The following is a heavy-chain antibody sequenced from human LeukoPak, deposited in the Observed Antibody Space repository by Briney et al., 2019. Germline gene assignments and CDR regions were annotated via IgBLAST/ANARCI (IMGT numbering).Heavy chain of an antibody. V-gene: IGHV3-30*03. CDR3: ARDRETRYIDWNGNDAFDI. J-gene: IGHJ3*02. CDR2: ISYDGSNK. Sequence: GGSLRLSCAASGFTFSSYGMHWVRQAPGKGLEWVAVISYDGSNKYYADSVKGRFTISRDNSKNTLYLQMNSLRAEDTAVYYCARDRETRYIDWNGNDAFDIWGQGTMVTVSS. CDR1: GFTFSSYG. D-gene: IGHD3-9*01.